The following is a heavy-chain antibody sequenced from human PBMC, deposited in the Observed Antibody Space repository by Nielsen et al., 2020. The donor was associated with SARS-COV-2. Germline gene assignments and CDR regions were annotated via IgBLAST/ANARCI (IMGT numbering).Heavy chain of an antibody. CDR1: GFTFSSYG. D-gene: IGHD2-2*03. Sequence: GGSLRLSCAASGFTFSSYGMHWVRQAPGKGLEWVAVIWYDGSNKYYADSVKGRFTISRDNSKNTLYLQMNSLRAEDTAVYYCARDPSGYCSSTSCYEVHYYYGMDVWGQGTTVTVSS. CDR3: ARDPSGYCSSTSCYEVHYYYGMDV. V-gene: IGHV3-33*01. CDR2: IWYDGSNK. J-gene: IGHJ6*02.